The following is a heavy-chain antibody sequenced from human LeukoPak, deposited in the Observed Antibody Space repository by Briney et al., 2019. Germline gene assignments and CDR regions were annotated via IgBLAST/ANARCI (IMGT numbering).Heavy chain of an antibody. V-gene: IGHV4-59*08. CDR2: IYYSGTT. D-gene: IGHD3-10*01. CDR3: ARAETNYYGSGSSSWFDP. CDR1: GGSISGYY. J-gene: IGHJ5*02. Sequence: SETLSLTCTVSGGSISGYYWSWIRQPPGKGLEWIGYIYYSGTTIYNPSLKSRLTISIDTSKNQLSPKMSSVTAADTAIYYCARAETNYYGSGSSSWFDPWGQGTLVTVSS.